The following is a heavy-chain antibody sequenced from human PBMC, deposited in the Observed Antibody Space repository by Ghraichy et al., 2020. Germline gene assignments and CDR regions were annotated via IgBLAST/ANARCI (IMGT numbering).Heavy chain of an antibody. D-gene: IGHD3-10*01. V-gene: IGHV4-34*01. CDR1: GGSFSGYY. CDR3: ASRYYYGSGSYSH. Sequence: SETLSLTCAVYGGSFSGYYWSWIRQPPGKGLEWIGEINHSGSTNYNPSLKSRVTISVDTSKNQFSLKLSSVTAADTAVYYCASRYYYGSGSYSHWGQGTLVTVSS. CDR2: INHSGST. J-gene: IGHJ4*02.